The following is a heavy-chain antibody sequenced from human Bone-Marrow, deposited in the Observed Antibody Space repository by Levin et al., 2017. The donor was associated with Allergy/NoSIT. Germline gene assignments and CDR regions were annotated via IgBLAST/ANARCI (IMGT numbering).Heavy chain of an antibody. Sequence: ASVKVSCAASGLTVSNNYMSWVRQAPGKGLEWISVIYSGGSTVYADSVKGRFTISRDSSTNTLYLQMNSLRVEDTAVYYGAHLNFITRRDYWGQGTLVTVSS. CDR2: IYSGGST. CDR1: GLTVSNNY. J-gene: IGHJ4*02. CDR3: AHLNFITRRDY. V-gene: IGHV3-53*01.